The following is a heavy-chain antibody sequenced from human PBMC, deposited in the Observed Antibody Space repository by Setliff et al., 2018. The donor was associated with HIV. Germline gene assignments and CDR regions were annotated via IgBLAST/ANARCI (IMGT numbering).Heavy chain of an antibody. Sequence: SETLSLTCTVSGGSASNSRYYWAWIRQPPGKGLEYIGSIYYNEKTYYRQSPKGRVTTSIDTSKNQFSLKLNSVTAADTAVYYCARAGRRTGRSYTWFDPWGQGTLVTVSS. J-gene: IGHJ5*02. CDR2: IYYNEKT. CDR3: ARAGRRTGRSYTWFDP. V-gene: IGHV4-39*07. CDR1: GGSASNSRYY. D-gene: IGHD3-10*01.